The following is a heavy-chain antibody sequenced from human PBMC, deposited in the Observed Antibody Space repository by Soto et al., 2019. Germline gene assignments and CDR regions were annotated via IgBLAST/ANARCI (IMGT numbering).Heavy chain of an antibody. D-gene: IGHD4-17*01. CDR2: VKSNTDGGTT. CDR3: TTDRISCGDYVPYYYYCGMDL. Sequence: EVQLVESGGGLVKPGGSLRLSCAASGFTFSHAWMSWVRQAPGKGLEWVGRVKSNTDGGTTDYGATVKGRFTISRDDSINALYLQMNSLKTEGAAVYYCTTDRISCGDYVPYYYYCGMDLWGQVTTVTVSS. V-gene: IGHV3-15*01. J-gene: IGHJ6*02. CDR1: GFTFSHAW.